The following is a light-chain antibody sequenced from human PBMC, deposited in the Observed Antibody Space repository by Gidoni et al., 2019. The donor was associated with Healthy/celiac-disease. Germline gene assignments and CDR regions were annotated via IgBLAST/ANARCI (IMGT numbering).Light chain of an antibody. CDR1: SSDVGGYNY. V-gene: IGLV2-8*01. J-gene: IGLJ3*02. Sequence: QSALTQPPSASGSPGQSVTISCTGTSSDVGGYNYVSWYQQHPGKAPKLMIYEVSKRPSGVPDSFYGSKSGNTASLTVDGLQAEDEADYYCSSYAGSNNLVFGGGTKLTVL. CDR3: SSYAGSNNLV. CDR2: EVS.